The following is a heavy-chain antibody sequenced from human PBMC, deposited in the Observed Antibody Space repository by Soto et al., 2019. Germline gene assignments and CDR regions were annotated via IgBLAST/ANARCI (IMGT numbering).Heavy chain of an antibody. J-gene: IGHJ5*02. Sequence: QVQLVQSGAEVKKPGASVKVSCKASGYTFTSYGISWVRQAPGQGLEWMGWISAYNGNTNYAQKLQGRVTMTTDTSTSSAYMELRSLRSDDTSVYYWVRFLQGDCIGGSCYSGFWFDPWGQGTLVTLSS. D-gene: IGHD2-15*01. V-gene: IGHV1-18*01. CDR2: ISAYNGNT. CDR1: GYTFTSYG. CDR3: VRFLQGDCIGGSCYSGFWFDP.